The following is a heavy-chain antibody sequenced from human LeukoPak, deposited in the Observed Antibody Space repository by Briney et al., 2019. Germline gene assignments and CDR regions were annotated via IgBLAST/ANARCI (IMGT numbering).Heavy chain of an antibody. J-gene: IGHJ3*02. CDR3: ARGYSSYYPDAFDI. CDR2: ISFSGSTI. V-gene: IGHV3-48*03. Sequence: GGSLRLSCVASGFTFSSYEMNWVRQAPGRGLGWVSYISFSGSTIYYADSVKGRFTISRDNAKNSLYLQMNSLRAEDTAVYYCARGYSSYYPDAFDIWGQGTMVTVPS. CDR1: GFTFSSYE. D-gene: IGHD5-12*01.